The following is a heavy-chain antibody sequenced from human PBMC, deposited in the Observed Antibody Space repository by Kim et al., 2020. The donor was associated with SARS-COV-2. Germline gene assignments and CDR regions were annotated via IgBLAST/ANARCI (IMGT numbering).Heavy chain of an antibody. CDR3: ARASIAAAGRIYCYYGMDV. D-gene: IGHD6-13*01. J-gene: IGHJ6*02. CDR1: GYTFTSYG. Sequence: ASVKVSCKASGYTFTSYGISWVRQAPGQGLEWMGWISAYNGNTNYAQKLQGRVTMTTDTSTSTAYMELRSLRSDDTAVYYCARASIAAAGRIYCYYGMDVWGQGTTVTVSS. CDR2: ISAYNGNT. V-gene: IGHV1-18*01.